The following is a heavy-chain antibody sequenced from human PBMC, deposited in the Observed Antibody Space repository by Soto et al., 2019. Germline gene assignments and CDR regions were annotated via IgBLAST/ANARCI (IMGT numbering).Heavy chain of an antibody. J-gene: IGHJ6*03. CDR1: GFILSDCA. CDR2: ISSSSSVI. Sequence: GGSLRLSCATSGFILSDCAMNWVRQAPGKGLEWVSYISSSSSVIVYADSVKGRFTVSRDNARNSLYLQMNSLRAEDTAVYYCARDLSWGSNWYYYMDVWGKGTTVTVSS. V-gene: IGHV3-48*01. D-gene: IGHD7-27*01. CDR3: ARDLSWGSNWYYYMDV.